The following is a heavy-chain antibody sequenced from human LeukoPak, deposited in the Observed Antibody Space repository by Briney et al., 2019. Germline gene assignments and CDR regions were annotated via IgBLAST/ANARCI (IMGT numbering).Heavy chain of an antibody. Sequence: PGRSLRLSCAASGFTFSSYAMHWVRQAPGKGLEGVAVISYDGSNKYYADSVKGRFTISRDNSKNTLYLQMNSLRAEDTAVYYCARGADYGAFDYWGQGTLVTVSS. CDR2: ISYDGSNK. CDR3: ARGADYGAFDY. J-gene: IGHJ4*02. D-gene: IGHD4-17*01. CDR1: GFTFSSYA. V-gene: IGHV3-30-3*01.